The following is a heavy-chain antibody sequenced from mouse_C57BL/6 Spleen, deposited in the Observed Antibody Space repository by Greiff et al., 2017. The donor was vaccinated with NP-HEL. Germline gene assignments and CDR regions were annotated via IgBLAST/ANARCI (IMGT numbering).Heavy chain of an antibody. CDR2: IYPGSGST. CDR3: ARTVVAPYYAMDY. Sequence: QVQLKESGAELVKPGASVKMSCKASGYTFTSYWITWVKQRPGQGLEWIGDIYPGSGSTNYNEKFKSKATLTVDTSSSTAYMQLSSLTSEDSAVYYCARTVVAPYYAMDYWGQGTSVTVSS. V-gene: IGHV1-55*01. J-gene: IGHJ4*01. CDR1: GYTFTSYW. D-gene: IGHD1-1*01.